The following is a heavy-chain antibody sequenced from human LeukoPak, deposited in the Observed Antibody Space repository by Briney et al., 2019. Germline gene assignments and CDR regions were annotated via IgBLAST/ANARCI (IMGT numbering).Heavy chain of an antibody. CDR2: ISGSGGST. CDR1: GFTFSSYA. J-gene: IGHJ4*02. Sequence: GGSLRLSCAASGFTFSSYAMSWVRQAPGKGLEWVSGISGSGGSTYYADSVKGRFTMSRDNSKNTLYLQMNSLRAEDTAVYYCAKDYYGSGSYYGGTIGFFDYWGQGTLVTVSS. CDR3: AKDYYGSGSYYGGTIGFFDY. V-gene: IGHV3-23*01. D-gene: IGHD3-10*01.